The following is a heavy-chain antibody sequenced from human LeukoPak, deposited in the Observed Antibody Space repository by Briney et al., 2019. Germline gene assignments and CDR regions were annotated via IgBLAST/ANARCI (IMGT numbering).Heavy chain of an antibody. V-gene: IGHV4-39*01. CDR2: IYYSGST. D-gene: IGHD4-17*01. Sequence: SETLSLTCTVSGGSISSKNYYWGWIRQPPGKGLEWIGSIYYSGSTYYNPSLNSRATISVDTSKNQFSLKLSSVTAADTAVYYCAASYDYGDPRFDYWGQGTLVIVSS. CDR1: GGSISSKNYY. J-gene: IGHJ4*02. CDR3: AASYDYGDPRFDY.